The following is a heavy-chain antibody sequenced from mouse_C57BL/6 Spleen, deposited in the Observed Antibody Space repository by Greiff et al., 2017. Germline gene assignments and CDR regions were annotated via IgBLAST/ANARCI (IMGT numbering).Heavy chain of an antibody. J-gene: IGHJ3*01. CDR2: IYPGDGDT. CDR1: GYAFSSSW. D-gene: IGHD1-1*01. Sequence: VQLQQSGPELVKPGASVTISCKASGYAFSSSWMNWVKQRPGKGLEWIGRIYPGDGDTNYNGKFKGKATLTADKSSSTAYMQLSSLTSEDSAVYFCARGYYGSFAYWGQGTLVTVSA. V-gene: IGHV1-82*01. CDR3: ARGYYGSFAY.